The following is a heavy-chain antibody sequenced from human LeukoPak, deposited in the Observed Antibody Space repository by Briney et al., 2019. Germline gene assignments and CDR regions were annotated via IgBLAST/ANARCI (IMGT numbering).Heavy chain of an antibody. J-gene: IGHJ4*02. CDR1: GFTFSGDW. CDR2: ISSAGYTT. Sequence: GGSLRLSCAASGFTFSGDWMHWVRQAPGKGLVWVSHISSAGYTTRYADSVKGRFTISRDNAKNTLYLQMNSLRAEDTAVYYCAREQGALDSWGQGALVTVSS. V-gene: IGHV3-74*01. CDR3: AREQGALDS.